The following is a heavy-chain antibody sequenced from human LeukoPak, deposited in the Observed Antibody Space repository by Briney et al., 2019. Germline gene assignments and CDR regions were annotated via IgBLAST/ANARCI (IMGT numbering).Heavy chain of an antibody. CDR3: ARRATAYYFDY. D-gene: IGHD1-26*01. V-gene: IGHV4-61*08. CDR1: GGSISSGGYY. J-gene: IGHJ4*02. CDR2: IYYSGST. Sequence: SETLSLTCTVSGGSISSGGYYWSWIRQPPGKGLEWIGYIYYSGSTNYNPSLKSRVTISVDTSKNQFSLKLSSVTAADTAVYYCARRATAYYFDYWGQGTLVTVSS.